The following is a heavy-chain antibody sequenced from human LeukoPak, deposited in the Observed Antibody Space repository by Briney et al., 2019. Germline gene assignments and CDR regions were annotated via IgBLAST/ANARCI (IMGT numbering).Heavy chain of an antibody. V-gene: IGHV1-58*01. CDR1: GFTFTSSA. Sequence: ASVKVSCKASGFTFTSSAVQWVRQARGQRLEWIGWIVVGSGNTNYAQKFQERVTITRDMSTSTAYMELCSLRSEDTAVYYCAAATDRSGYLLTRWGQGTLVTVSS. CDR2: IVVGSGNT. CDR3: AAATDRSGYLLTR. D-gene: IGHD3-22*01. J-gene: IGHJ4*02.